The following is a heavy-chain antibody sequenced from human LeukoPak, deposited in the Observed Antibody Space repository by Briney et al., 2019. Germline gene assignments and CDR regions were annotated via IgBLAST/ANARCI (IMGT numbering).Heavy chain of an antibody. CDR3: AKGEDDYDLTAY. J-gene: IGHJ4*02. CDR2: ISGSGGST. D-gene: IGHD4-17*01. CDR1: GFTFSSYA. V-gene: IGHV3-23*01. Sequence: GGSLRPSCAASGFTFSSYAMSWVRQAPGKGLEWVSAISGSGGSTYYADSVKGRFTISRDNSKNTLYLQMNSLRAEDTAVYYCAKGEDDYDLTAYWGQGTLVTVSS.